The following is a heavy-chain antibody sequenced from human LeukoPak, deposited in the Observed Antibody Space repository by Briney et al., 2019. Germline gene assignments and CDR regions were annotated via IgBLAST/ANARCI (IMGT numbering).Heavy chain of an antibody. Sequence: SETLSLTCTVSGDSISSYYWSWIRQPPGKGLEWIGYIHYSGSTNYNPSLKSRVTISVDTSNNQFSLKLSSVTAADTAVYYCARASFGDPGYMDVWGKGTTVTISS. CDR2: IHYSGST. V-gene: IGHV4-59*01. J-gene: IGHJ6*03. D-gene: IGHD2/OR15-2a*01. CDR3: ARASFGDPGYMDV. CDR1: GDSISSYY.